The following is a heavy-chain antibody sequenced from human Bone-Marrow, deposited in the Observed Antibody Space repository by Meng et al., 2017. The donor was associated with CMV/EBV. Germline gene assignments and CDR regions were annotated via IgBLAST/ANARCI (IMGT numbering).Heavy chain of an antibody. CDR1: GFTFTSND. Sequence: GGSLRLSCAASGFTFTSNDMYWVRQAPGKGLEWVSAIGAAGDTYYSGSVKGRFTISRENAKNSLYLQMNSLRAGDTAVYYCAKDTIAEYYYDSSGYYLGWAFDIWGQGTMVTVSS. J-gene: IGHJ3*02. V-gene: IGHV3-13*01. D-gene: IGHD3-22*01. CDR3: AKDTIAEYYYDSSGYYLGWAFDI. CDR2: IGAAGDT.